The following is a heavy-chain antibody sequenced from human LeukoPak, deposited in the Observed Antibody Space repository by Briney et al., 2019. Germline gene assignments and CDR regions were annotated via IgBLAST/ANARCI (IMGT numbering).Heavy chain of an antibody. CDR2: ISYDGSNK. J-gene: IGHJ3*02. Sequence: GRSLRLSCAASGFTFSSYAMHWVRHAPGKGLEWVAVISYDGSNKYYADSVKGRFTISRDNSKNTLYLQMSSLRAEDTAVYYCARIDYSKNAFDIWGQGTMVTVSS. D-gene: IGHD2-15*01. CDR1: GFTFSSYA. V-gene: IGHV3-30-3*01. CDR3: ARIDYSKNAFDI.